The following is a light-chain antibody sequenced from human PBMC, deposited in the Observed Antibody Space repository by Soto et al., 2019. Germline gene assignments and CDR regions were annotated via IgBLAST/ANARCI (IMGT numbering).Light chain of an antibody. CDR1: QSVGSSY. CDR3: HHFATAPLN. V-gene: IGKV3-20*01. J-gene: IGKJ4*01. CDR2: GAS. Sequence: TPSPGTLPFVSGGRATLSCRASQSVGSSYLAWYQQKPVQAPRLLIYGASSRATGIPDRFSGSGSGTDFTLTISRWEPEDFAVYYCHHFATAPLNCGGGTKG.